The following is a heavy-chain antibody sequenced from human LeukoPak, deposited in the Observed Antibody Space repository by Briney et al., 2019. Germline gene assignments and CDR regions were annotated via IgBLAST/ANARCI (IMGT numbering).Heavy chain of an antibody. D-gene: IGHD1-26*01. CDR3: ARREARIFDY. CDR1: GFTFSDYY. Sequence: PGGSLRLSCAVSGFTFSDYYMSWVRQAPGKGLEWVSYISSTSTYTNYADSVKGRFTISRDNAKNSLYLQMNSLRAEDTAVYYCARREARIFDYWGQGTLATVSS. V-gene: IGHV3-11*03. CDR2: ISSTSTYT. J-gene: IGHJ4*02.